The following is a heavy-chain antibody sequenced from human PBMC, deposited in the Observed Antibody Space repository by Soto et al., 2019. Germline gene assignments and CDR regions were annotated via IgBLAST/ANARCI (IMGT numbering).Heavy chain of an antibody. CDR1: GGSISSSSYY. J-gene: IGHJ4*02. Sequence: KPSETLSLTCTVSGGSISSSSYYWGWIRQPPGKGLEWIGSIYYSGSTYYNPSLKSRVTISVDTSKNQFSLKLSSVTAADTAVYYCARQEARWLQLDYWGQGTLVTVSS. CDR2: IYYSGST. D-gene: IGHD5-12*01. CDR3: ARQEARWLQLDY. V-gene: IGHV4-39*01.